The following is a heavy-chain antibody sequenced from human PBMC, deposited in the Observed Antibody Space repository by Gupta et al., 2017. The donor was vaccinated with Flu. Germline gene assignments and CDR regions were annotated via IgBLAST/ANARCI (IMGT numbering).Heavy chain of an antibody. V-gene: IGHV4-59*01. J-gene: IGHJ4*02. CDR2: IYYSGST. Sequence: QVQLQESGPGLVKPSETLSLTCTVSGGSISSYYWSWIRQPPGKGLEWIGYIYYSGSTNYNPSLKSRVTISVDTSKNQFSLKLSSVTAADTAVYYCARDKLWLDYWGQGTLVTVSS. CDR1: GGSISSYY. CDR3: ARDKLWLDY. D-gene: IGHD5-18*01.